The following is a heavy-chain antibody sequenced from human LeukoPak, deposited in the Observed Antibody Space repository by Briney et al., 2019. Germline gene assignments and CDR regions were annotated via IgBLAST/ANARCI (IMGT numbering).Heavy chain of an antibody. V-gene: IGHV3-66*01. J-gene: IGHJ4*02. CDR3: AKVQKGYYGSGTYEDYFDY. Sequence: GVSLRLSCGASGFTVSSNYMSWVRHAPGKGLEWVSFSYSGGSTYYADFVKGRFTISRDNSKNTLYLQMNSLRAEDTAVYYCAKVQKGYYGSGTYEDYFDYWGQGTLVTVSS. D-gene: IGHD3-10*01. CDR2: SYSGGST. CDR1: GFTVSSNY.